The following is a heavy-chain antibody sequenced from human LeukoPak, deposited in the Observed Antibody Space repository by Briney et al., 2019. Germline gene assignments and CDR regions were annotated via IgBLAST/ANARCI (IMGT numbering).Heavy chain of an antibody. Sequence: SETLSLTCAVSGYSISSGYYWGWIRQPPGKGLEWIGSIYHSGSTYYNPSLKSRVTISVDTSKNQFSLKLSSVTAADTAAYYCVRSNYGYPDYWGQGTLVTVSS. CDR2: IYHSGST. V-gene: IGHV4-38-2*01. D-gene: IGHD5-18*01. CDR1: GYSISSGYY. CDR3: VRSNYGYPDY. J-gene: IGHJ4*02.